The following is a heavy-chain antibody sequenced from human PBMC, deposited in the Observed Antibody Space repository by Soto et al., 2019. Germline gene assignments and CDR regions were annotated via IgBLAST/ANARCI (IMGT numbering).Heavy chain of an antibody. CDR3: ARDKEGYYRFFDY. D-gene: IGHD3-3*01. V-gene: IGHV1-3*01. CDR1: GYTFTSYA. J-gene: IGHJ4*02. CDR2: INAGNGNT. Sequence: ASVKVSCKASGYTFTSYAMHWVRQAPGQRLEWMGWINAGNGNTKYSQKFQGRVTITRDTSASTAYMELSSLRSEDTAVYYCARDKEGYYRFFDYWGQGTLVTVSS.